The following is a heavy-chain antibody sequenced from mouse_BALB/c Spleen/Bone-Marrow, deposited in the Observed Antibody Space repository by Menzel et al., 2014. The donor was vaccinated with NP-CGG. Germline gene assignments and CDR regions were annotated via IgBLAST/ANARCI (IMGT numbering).Heavy chain of an antibody. J-gene: IGHJ1*01. D-gene: IGHD2-1*01. V-gene: IGHV7-3*02. CDR2: LRNKAKGYTT. Sequence: EVKLVESGGGLVQPGGSLRLSCAPSGFTFTDYYMSWVRQPPGKALEWLGFLRNKAKGYTTEYSASVKGLFTISRDNSQSSLYLLMNTLRAEDSATYYCARDINNGNHWYFDVWGAGTTVTVSS. CDR1: GFTFTDYY. CDR3: ARDINNGNHWYFDV.